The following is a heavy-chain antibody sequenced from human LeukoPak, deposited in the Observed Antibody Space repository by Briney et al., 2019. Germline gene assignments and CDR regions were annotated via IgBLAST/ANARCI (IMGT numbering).Heavy chain of an antibody. CDR3: ARDISGSSSGYYYYYMDV. CDR2: INPNSGGT. Sequence: ASVKVSCKASGYTFTGYYMHWVRQAPGQGLEWMRWINPNSGGTNYAQKFQGRVTMTRDTSISTAYMELSRLRSDDTAVYYCARDISGSSSGYYYYYMDVWGKGTTVTVSS. V-gene: IGHV1-2*02. CDR1: GYTFTGYY. D-gene: IGHD6-6*01. J-gene: IGHJ6*03.